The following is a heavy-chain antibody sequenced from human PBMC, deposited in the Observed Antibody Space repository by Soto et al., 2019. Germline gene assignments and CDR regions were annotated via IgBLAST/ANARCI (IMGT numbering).Heavy chain of an antibody. J-gene: IGHJ5*02. Sequence: SETLSLTCTVSGGSISSYYWSWIRQPPGKGLEWIGYIYYSGSTNYNPSLKSRVTISVDTSKNQFSLKLSSVTAADTAVYYCARAKAPLYSSSWYWFDRWGQGTLVTSP. CDR1: GGSISSYY. CDR2: IYYSGST. V-gene: IGHV4-59*08. D-gene: IGHD6-13*01. CDR3: ARAKAPLYSSSWYWFDR.